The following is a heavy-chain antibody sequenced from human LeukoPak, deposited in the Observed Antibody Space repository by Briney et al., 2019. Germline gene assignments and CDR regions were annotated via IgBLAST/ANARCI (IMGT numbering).Heavy chain of an antibody. D-gene: IGHD2-15*01. V-gene: IGHV1-69*13. CDR1: GGTFSSYA. CDR3: ARDSLLAPHQNDAFDI. J-gene: IGHJ3*02. Sequence: SVKLSCKASGGTFSSYAISWVRQAPGQGLEWMGGIIPNFGTENYAQKFQGRVTITADESTSTAYMELSSLRSEDTAVYYCARDSLLAPHQNDAFDIWGQGTMVTVSS. CDR2: IIPNFGTE.